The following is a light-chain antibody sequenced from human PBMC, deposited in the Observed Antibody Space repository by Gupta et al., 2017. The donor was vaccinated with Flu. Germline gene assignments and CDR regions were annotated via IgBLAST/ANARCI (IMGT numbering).Light chain of an antibody. V-gene: IGKV3-15*01. CDR2: GAF. Sequence: VMTQSPATLSVSPGERVTLSCRASQSVDSKLAWYQQKPGQAPRLLVYGAFTRATGIPARFSGSGSGTEFTLTISSLQSEDSAVYYCQQYDKWPPWTFGQGTKVEI. CDR1: QSVDSK. CDR3: QQYDKWPPWT. J-gene: IGKJ1*01.